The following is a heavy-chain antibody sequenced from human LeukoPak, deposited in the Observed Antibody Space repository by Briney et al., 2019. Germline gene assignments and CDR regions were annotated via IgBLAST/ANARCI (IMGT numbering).Heavy chain of an antibody. CDR3: SRDGIAVAGSLDY. CDR1: GFTFSSYA. J-gene: IGHJ4*02. V-gene: IGHV3-7*01. CDR2: IKQDGSQQ. Sequence: GGSLRLSCAASGFTFSSYAMSWVRQAPGKGLEWVANIKQDGSQQYYLDSVEGRFTISRDNAKNSLYLQMNNLRAEDTAVYYCSRDGIAVAGSLDYWGQGTLVTVSS. D-gene: IGHD6-19*01.